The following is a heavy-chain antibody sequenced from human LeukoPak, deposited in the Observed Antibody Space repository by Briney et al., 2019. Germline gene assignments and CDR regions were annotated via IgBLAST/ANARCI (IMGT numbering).Heavy chain of an antibody. Sequence: SQTLSLTCTVSNGSISSDTYFWSWIRQPPGKGLEWIGYIYYTGGTNYKPSLKSRVTISVDTSRNQFSLKLNSVTAADTAVYYCARVRYCGSDICTGSFDIWGQGTMVTVSP. D-gene: IGHD2-21*02. V-gene: IGHV4-61*01. CDR3: ARVRYCGSDICTGSFDI. CDR1: NGSISSDTYF. CDR2: IYYTGGT. J-gene: IGHJ3*02.